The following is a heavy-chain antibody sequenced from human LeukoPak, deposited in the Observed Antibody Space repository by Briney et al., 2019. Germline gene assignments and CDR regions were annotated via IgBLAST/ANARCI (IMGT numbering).Heavy chain of an antibody. CDR3: ARAKPKNMVRGLIMRRESRYYFDY. CDR2: FYTSGNS. V-gene: IGHV4-4*07. Sequence: SETLSLTCSVSGGSISTYYWSWIRQPAGKGLEWIGRFYTSGNSYYNPSLKSRVTMSLDTSKNQFSLKLSSVTAEDTAVYYCARAKPKNMVRGLIMRRESRYYFDYWGQGTLVTVSS. CDR1: GGSISTYY. J-gene: IGHJ4*02. D-gene: IGHD3-10*01.